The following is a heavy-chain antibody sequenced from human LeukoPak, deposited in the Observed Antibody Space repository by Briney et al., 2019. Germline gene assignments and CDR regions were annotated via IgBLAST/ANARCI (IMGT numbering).Heavy chain of an antibody. CDR2: INAGNGDE. CDR3: GKSAPLGFDP. Sequence: ASVKVSCKASRYTFTTYAVHWLRQAPGRRLEWRGRINAGNGDEKYSKNFHDRITITRDTHASTVYMELTSLRSEDTAVYYCGKSAPLGFDPWGQGTLVTVSS. J-gene: IGHJ5*02. CDR1: RYTFTTYA. V-gene: IGHV1-3*01.